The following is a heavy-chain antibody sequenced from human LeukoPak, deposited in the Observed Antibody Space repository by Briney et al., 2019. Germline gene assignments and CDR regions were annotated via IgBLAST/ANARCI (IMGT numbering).Heavy chain of an antibody. CDR1: GFTFTFYG. J-gene: IGHJ3*02. Sequence: PGRSLRLSCATSGFTFTFYGMHWVRQAPGKGLEWVAVISYDGSNKYYADSVKGRFTISRDNSKNTLYLHMNSLRAEDTAVYYCAKGQTYYYDSSGYYYLAADDAFDIWGQGTMVTVSS. CDR3: AKGQTYYYDSSGYYYLAADDAFDI. D-gene: IGHD3-22*01. CDR2: ISYDGSNK. V-gene: IGHV3-30*18.